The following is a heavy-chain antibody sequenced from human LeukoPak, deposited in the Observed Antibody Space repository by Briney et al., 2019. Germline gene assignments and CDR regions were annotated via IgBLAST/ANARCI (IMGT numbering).Heavy chain of an antibody. Sequence: EASVKVSCKASGYTFTSYGINWVRQATGQGLEWMGWMNPNSGNTGFAQKFQGRVTITRNTSISTAYMELSSLRSEDTAVYYCARGRGAAGFDYWGQGTLVTVSS. CDR1: GYTFTSYG. CDR2: MNPNSGNT. CDR3: ARGRGAAGFDY. J-gene: IGHJ4*02. V-gene: IGHV1-8*03. D-gene: IGHD1-26*01.